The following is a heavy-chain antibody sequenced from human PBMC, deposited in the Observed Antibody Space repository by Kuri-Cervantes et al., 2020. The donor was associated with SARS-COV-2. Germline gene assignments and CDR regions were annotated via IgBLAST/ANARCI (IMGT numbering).Heavy chain of an antibody. D-gene: IGHD3-10*01. CDR2: ISSSNSYI. CDR1: RFTFNTYR. Sequence: GGSLRLSCAASRFTFNTYRMNWVRQAPGKGLEWVSSISSSNSYIYYADSVQGRFTISRDNAKNSLYLQMNSLRVEDTAVYYCARDSLGVQWFGEVSNYYMDVWGKGTTVTVSS. CDR3: ARDSLGVQWFGEVSNYYMDV. V-gene: IGHV3-21*01. J-gene: IGHJ6*03.